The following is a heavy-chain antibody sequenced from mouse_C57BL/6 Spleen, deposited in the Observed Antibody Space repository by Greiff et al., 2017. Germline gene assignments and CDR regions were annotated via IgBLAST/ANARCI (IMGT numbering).Heavy chain of an antibody. Sequence: VQLQQSGAELVKPGASVKISCKASGYAFSSYWMNWVKQRPGKGLEWIGQIYPGDGDTTYNGKFKGKATLTADKSSSTAYMQLSSLTSEDSAVYFCARTYYDYDGSWFAYWGQGTLVTVSA. D-gene: IGHD2-4*01. V-gene: IGHV1-80*01. CDR2: IYPGDGDT. CDR1: GYAFSSYW. J-gene: IGHJ3*01. CDR3: ARTYYDYDGSWFAY.